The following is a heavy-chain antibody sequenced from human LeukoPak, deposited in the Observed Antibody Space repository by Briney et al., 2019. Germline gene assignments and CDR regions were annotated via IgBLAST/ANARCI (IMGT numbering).Heavy chain of an antibody. Sequence: ASVKVSCKASGYTFTSYDINWVRQATGQGLEWMGWMNPNSGNTGYAQKFQGRVTMTRSTSISTAYTELSSLRSEDTAVYYCARLPLRYFDWLLSRGPYYYYGMDVWGQGTTVTVSS. J-gene: IGHJ6*02. CDR2: MNPNSGNT. V-gene: IGHV1-8*01. D-gene: IGHD3-9*01. CDR1: GYTFTSYD. CDR3: ARLPLRYFDWLLSRGPYYYYGMDV.